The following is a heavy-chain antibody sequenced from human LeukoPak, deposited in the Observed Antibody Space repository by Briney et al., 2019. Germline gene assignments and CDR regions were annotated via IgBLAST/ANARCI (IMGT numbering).Heavy chain of an antibody. CDR2: IFSGGIT. V-gene: IGHV3-53*04. J-gene: IGHJ4*02. Sequence: GGSLRLSCAASGFTACSNYMSWVCHGLGKGLGWVSVIFSGGITYYADSVKGRFTIARHNSKNTRYLQMNSLRAEDTAVYYCARSSRPRYCSSTSGRRGYFDYWGQGNLVTVSS. D-gene: IGHD2-2*01. CDR3: ARSSRPRYCSSTSGRRGYFDY. CDR1: GFTACSNY.